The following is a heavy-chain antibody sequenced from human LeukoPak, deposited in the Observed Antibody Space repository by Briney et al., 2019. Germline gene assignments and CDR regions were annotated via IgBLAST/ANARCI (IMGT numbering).Heavy chain of an antibody. Sequence: GGSLRLSCAASGFTFSSYWMSWVRQAPGKELEWVANIKQDGSEKYYVDSVKGRFTISRDNAKNSLYLQMNSLRAEDTAVYYCARDLGTMVRGVIDYWGQGTLVTVSS. J-gene: IGHJ4*02. CDR2: IKQDGSEK. V-gene: IGHV3-7*01. CDR3: ARDLGTMVRGVIDY. D-gene: IGHD3-10*01. CDR1: GFTFSSYW.